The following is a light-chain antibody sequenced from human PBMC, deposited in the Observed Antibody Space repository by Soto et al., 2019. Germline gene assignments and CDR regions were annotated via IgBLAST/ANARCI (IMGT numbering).Light chain of an antibody. CDR1: TSNIGAGFD. CDR2: SDT. CDR3: QSYDTGVRGSI. Sequence: QSVLTQPPSVSGAPGQRLTISCSGSTSNIGAGFDVHWYQQFPGAAPTLLIYSDTSRPSGVPSRFSASKSGTSASLTITGLRTEDEADYYCQSYDTGVRGSIFGGGTKVTVL. J-gene: IGLJ2*01. V-gene: IGLV1-40*01.